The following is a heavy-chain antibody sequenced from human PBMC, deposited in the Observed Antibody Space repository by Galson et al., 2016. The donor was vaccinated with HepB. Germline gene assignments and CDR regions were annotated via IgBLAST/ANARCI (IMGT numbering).Heavy chain of an antibody. CDR3: ARKSWRNCSGGSCYSPNFHY. CDR2: IKQDGSEK. Sequence: SLRLSCAASEFTFSSYWMSWVRQAPGKGLEWVANIKQDGSEKYYVDSVKGRFTISRDNAKNSLYLQMNSLRAEDTAVYYCARKSWRNCSGGSCYSPNFHYWGQGTLVTVSS. D-gene: IGHD2-15*01. CDR1: EFTFSSYW. V-gene: IGHV3-7*01. J-gene: IGHJ4*02.